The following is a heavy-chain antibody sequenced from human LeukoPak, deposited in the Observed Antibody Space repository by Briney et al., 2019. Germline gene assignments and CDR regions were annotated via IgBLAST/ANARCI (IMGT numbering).Heavy chain of an antibody. V-gene: IGHV4-61*02. D-gene: IGHD6-19*01. J-gene: IGHJ4*02. CDR3: ARAPRLAVAGTHFDY. CDR2: IYTSGST. Sequence: SQTLSLTCTVSGGSISSGSYYWSWIRQPAGKGLEWIGRIYTSGSTNHNPSLKSRVTISVDTSKNQFSLKLSSVTAADTAVYYCARAPRLAVAGTHFDYWGQGTLVTVSS. CDR1: GGSISSGSYY.